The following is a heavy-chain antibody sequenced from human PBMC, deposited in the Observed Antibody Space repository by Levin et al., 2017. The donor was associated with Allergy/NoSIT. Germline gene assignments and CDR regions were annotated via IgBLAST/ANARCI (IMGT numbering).Heavy chain of an antibody. D-gene: IGHD3-10*01. CDR1: GFTFNTYA. CDR2: ISYDGTNQ. Sequence: GGSLRLSCVASGFTFNTYAMHWVRQAPGKGLEWVAVISYDGTNQYYADPVKGRFTISRDNSKSTLYLQVSSLRAEDTAVYYCARDRGEYGSGSYLEYWGQGTLVTVSS. J-gene: IGHJ4*02. CDR3: ARDRGEYGSGSYLEY. V-gene: IGHV3-30*04.